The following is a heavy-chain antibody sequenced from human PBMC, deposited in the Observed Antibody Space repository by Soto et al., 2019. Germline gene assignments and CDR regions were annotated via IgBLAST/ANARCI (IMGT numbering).Heavy chain of an antibody. J-gene: IGHJ4*02. D-gene: IGHD4-17*01. Sequence: SETLSLTCSVSGGYISSYYWGWIRQPPGKGLEWIGSIYYSGSTYYNPSLKSRVTISVDTSKNQFSLKLSSVTAADTAVYYCANSYGDYVSYWGQGTLVTVSS. CDR1: GGYISSYY. V-gene: IGHV4-39*01. CDR2: IYYSGST. CDR3: ANSYGDYVSY.